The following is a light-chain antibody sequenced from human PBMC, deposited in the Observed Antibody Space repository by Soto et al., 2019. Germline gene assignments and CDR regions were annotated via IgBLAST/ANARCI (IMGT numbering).Light chain of an antibody. CDR3: QQYSNWPGK. V-gene: IGKV3-15*01. CDR1: PSVSSN. Sequence: IVITQPPSTLSATPGERATLSCRPSPSVSSNLTWYQQKPGQAPRLLIYGASTRATGIQARFSASGSGTEFTLTISRLQSEDFAVYNCQQYSNWPGKFGQGTKVDI. CDR2: GAS. J-gene: IGKJ1*01.